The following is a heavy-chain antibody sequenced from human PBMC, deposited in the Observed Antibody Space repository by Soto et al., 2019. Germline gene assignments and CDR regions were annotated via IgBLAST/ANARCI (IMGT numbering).Heavy chain of an antibody. Sequence: GGSLRLSCAASGFTVSSNYMSWGRQAPGKGLERVSVIYSGGSTYYADSVKGRFTISRDNSKNTLYLQMNSLRAEDTAVYYCARVMTPGIGSGAVSRIYYYYYYMDVWGKGTTVTVSS. J-gene: IGHJ6*03. D-gene: IGHD6-13*01. V-gene: IGHV3-66*01. CDR2: IYSGGST. CDR3: ARVMTPGIGSGAVSRIYYYYYYMDV. CDR1: GFTVSSNY.